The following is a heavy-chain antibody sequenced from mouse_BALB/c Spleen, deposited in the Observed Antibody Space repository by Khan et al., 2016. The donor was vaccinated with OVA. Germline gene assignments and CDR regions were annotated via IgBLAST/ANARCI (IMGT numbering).Heavy chain of an antibody. J-gene: IGHJ3*01. Sequence: QVQLQQSGAELVRPGASVTLSCKASGYTFTDYYINWVKQRTGQGLEWIGDISPGSGGIYYNEMFKGKATLTADKSSSTAYMQLSSLPSEASAGYCCKSSSYFGYAFAYWGQGTLVTVSA. D-gene: IGHD1-2*01. V-gene: IGHV1-77*01. CDR2: ISPGSGGI. CDR1: GYTFTDYY. CDR3: KSSSYFGYAFAY.